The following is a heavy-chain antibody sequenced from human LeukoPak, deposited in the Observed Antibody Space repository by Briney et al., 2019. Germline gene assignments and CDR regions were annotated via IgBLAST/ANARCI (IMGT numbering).Heavy chain of an antibody. CDR2: ISGDGGST. J-gene: IGHJ4*02. CDR3: AKDLLYSSGWSAPDY. CDR1: GFTFDDYA. Sequence: GSLRLSCAASGFTFDDYAMHWVRQAPGKGLEWVSLISGDGGSTYYADSVKGRFTISRDNSKNSLYLQMNSLRTEDTALYYCAKDLLYSSGWSAPDYWGQGTLVTVPS. D-gene: IGHD6-19*01. V-gene: IGHV3-43*02.